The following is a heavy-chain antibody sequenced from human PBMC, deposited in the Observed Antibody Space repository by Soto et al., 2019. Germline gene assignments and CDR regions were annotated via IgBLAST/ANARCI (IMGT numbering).Heavy chain of an antibody. D-gene: IGHD6-13*01. J-gene: IGHJ3*02. V-gene: IGHV1-18*01. CDR3: ARVSGGSIAAAGGEAFDI. CDR1: GYTFTSYG. Sequence: ASVKVSCKASGYTFTSYGISWVRQAPGQGLEWMGWISAYNGNTNYAQKLKGRVTMTTDTSTSTAYIEQRSLRSDDTAVYYFARVSGGSIAAAGGEAFDIWGQGTMVTVSS. CDR2: ISAYNGNT.